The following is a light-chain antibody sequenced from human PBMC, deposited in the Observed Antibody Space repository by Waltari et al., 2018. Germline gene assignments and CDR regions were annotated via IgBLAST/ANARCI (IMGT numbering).Light chain of an antibody. Sequence: DIQMTQSPSTLSASVGDRVTITCRASQTINNWLAWYQQKPGKAPQRRIQRASVLQSGVPSRFIGSGSGTDFTLTISSLQADDFATDYCQQYETYSPYTFGQGTKVDLK. CDR2: RAS. CDR3: QQYETYSPYT. J-gene: IGKJ2*01. V-gene: IGKV1-5*03. CDR1: QTINNW.